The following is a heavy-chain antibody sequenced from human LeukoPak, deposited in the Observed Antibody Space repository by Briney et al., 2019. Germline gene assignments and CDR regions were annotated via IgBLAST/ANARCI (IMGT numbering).Heavy chain of an antibody. CDR3: ARRTIKDITVTASYWYFDL. V-gene: IGHV3-23*01. J-gene: IGHJ2*01. CDR1: GFTFSSYP. Sequence: GGSLRLSCAASGFTFSSYPMSWVRQAPGEGLEWVSVISGSGGSTYYVDSVKGRFTISRDNSRNTLYLQMNSLRAEDTAVYYCARRTIKDITVTASYWYFDLWGRGTQVTVSS. CDR2: ISGSGGST. D-gene: IGHD2-21*02.